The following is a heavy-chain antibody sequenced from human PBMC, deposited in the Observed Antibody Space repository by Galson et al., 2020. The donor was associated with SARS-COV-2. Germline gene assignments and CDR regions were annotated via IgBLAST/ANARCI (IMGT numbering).Heavy chain of an antibody. D-gene: IGHD2-15*01. Sequence: GESLKISCAASGFRFSTYGMTWVRQAPGKGLEWVSSIRESGSEIHYADSVKGRFTISRDNSKNTLYLEMNSLRVDDTAVYYCAKGGPFSGCSGDICYWDWGQGTLVTVSS. CDR2: IRESGSEI. CDR1: GFRFSTYG. CDR3: AKGGPFSGCSGDICYWD. J-gene: IGHJ4*02. V-gene: IGHV3-23*01.